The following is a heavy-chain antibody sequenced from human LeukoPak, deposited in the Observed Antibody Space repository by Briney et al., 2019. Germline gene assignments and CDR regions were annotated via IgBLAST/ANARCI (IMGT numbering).Heavy chain of an antibody. CDR3: ARGTYYYDSSGYYPFDY. V-gene: IGHV1-69*13. Sequence: SVKVSCKDSGNIFNTYGFSWVRQAPGQGLEWMGGIIPIFGTANYAQKFQGRVTITADESTSTAYMELSSLRSEDTAVYYCARGTYYYDSSGYYPFDYWGQGTLVTVSS. CDR1: GNIFNTYG. D-gene: IGHD3-22*01. J-gene: IGHJ4*02. CDR2: IIPIFGTA.